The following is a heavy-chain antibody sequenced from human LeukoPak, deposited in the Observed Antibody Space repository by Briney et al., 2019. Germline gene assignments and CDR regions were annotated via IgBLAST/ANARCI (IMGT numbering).Heavy chain of an antibody. CDR1: GGSISSYY. J-gene: IGHJ4*02. CDR2: ISDIGSI. Sequence: SETLSLTCTVSGGSISSYYWSWIRQPPGKGLEWIAYISDIGSINYNPSLKSRVTISLDTSRNQFSLELSSVTAADTAVYYCAGHHPRNTVDFWGQGTLVTVSS. D-gene: IGHD2/OR15-2a*01. CDR3: AGHHPRNTVDF. V-gene: IGHV4-59*08.